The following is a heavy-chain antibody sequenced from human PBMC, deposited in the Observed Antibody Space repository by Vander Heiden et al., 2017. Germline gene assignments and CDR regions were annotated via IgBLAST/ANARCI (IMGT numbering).Heavy chain of an antibody. CDR3: ARDQVATLDY. Sequence: QVQLVESGGGVVQPGRSLRLSCAASGFTFSSYAMPWVRQAPGKGLEWVAVISYDGSNKYYADSVKGRFTISRDNSKNTLYLQMNSLRAEDTAVYYCARDQVATLDYWGQGTLVTVSS. D-gene: IGHD5-12*01. CDR1: GFTFSSYA. V-gene: IGHV3-30-3*01. J-gene: IGHJ4*02. CDR2: ISYDGSNK.